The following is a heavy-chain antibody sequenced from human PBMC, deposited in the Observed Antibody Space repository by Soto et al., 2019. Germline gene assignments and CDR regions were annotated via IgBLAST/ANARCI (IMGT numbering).Heavy chain of an antibody. Sequence: GGSLKLSCAASGFTFSSYAMSWVRQAPGKGLEWVSSISSSSYIYYADSVKGRFTISRDNAKNSLYLQMNSLRAEDTAVYYCARDRGRWLQPHYYYGMDVWGQGTTVTVSS. J-gene: IGHJ6*02. CDR2: ISSSSYI. CDR1: GFTFSSYA. V-gene: IGHV3-21*01. CDR3: ARDRGRWLQPHYYYGMDV. D-gene: IGHD5-18*01.